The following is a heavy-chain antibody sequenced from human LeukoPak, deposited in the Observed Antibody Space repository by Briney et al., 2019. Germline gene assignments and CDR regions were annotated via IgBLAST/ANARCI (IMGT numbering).Heavy chain of an antibody. CDR1: GYTFTGHY. CDR2: INPNSGGT. V-gene: IGHV1-2*02. Sequence: ASVKASCKASGYTFTGHYMHWVRQAPGQGLEWMGWINPNSGGTNYAQKFQGRVTMTRDTSISTAYMELSRLRSDDTAVYYCAREPTYYYGSGSYYKGTDFDYWGQGTLVTVSS. CDR3: AREPTYYYGSGSYYKGTDFDY. D-gene: IGHD3-10*01. J-gene: IGHJ4*02.